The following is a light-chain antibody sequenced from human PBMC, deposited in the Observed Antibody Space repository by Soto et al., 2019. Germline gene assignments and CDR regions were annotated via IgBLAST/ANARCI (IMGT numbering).Light chain of an antibody. CDR3: QQRSNWPLLS. Sequence: EIVLTQSPATLSLSPGERATLSCRASQSVSSYLAWYQQKPGQAPRLLIYDASNRATGTPARFSGSGYGTDFRLTIGGLEPEDFAVNCCQQRSNWPLLSFGGGTKVEIK. CDR1: QSVSSY. V-gene: IGKV3-11*01. CDR2: DAS. J-gene: IGKJ4*01.